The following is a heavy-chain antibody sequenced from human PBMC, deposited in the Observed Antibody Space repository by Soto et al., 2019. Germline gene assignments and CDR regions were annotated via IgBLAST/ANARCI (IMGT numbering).Heavy chain of an antibody. CDR1: GFSLSTSGVG. D-gene: IGHD6-13*01. J-gene: IGHJ4*02. CDR3: AHKYSSSWYTGLAEYYFDY. CDR2: IYWNDDK. Sequence: SGPTLVNPTQTLTLTCTFSGFSLSTSGVGVGWIRQPPGKALEWLALIYWNDDKRYSPSLKSRLTITKDTSKNQVVLTMTNMDPVDTATYYFAHKYSSSWYTGLAEYYFDYGGRETLVTVSS. V-gene: IGHV2-5*01.